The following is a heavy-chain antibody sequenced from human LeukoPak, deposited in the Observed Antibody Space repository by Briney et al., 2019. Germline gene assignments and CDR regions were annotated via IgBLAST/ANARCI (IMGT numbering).Heavy chain of an antibody. V-gene: IGHV1-69*05. Sequence: VKVSCKASGGTFSSYAISWVRQAPGQGLEWMGGIIPIFGTANYAQKFQGRVTIITDESTSTAYMELSSLRSEDTAVYYCATNYQPLNPFDYWGQGTLVTVSS. CDR1: GGTFSSYA. D-gene: IGHD2-2*01. CDR2: IIPIFGTA. J-gene: IGHJ4*02. CDR3: ATNYQPLNPFDY.